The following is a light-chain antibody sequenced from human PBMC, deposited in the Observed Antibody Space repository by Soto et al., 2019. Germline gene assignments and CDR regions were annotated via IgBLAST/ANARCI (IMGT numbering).Light chain of an antibody. V-gene: IGKV3-20*01. Sequence: ENVLTQSPGTLSLSPGERATLSCRASQSVSSSHLAWYQQKPGQAPRLLMFGASSRATGIPDRFSGSGSGTDFTLTISRLEPEDSAVYYCQQYASSSYTFGQGTKLEI. CDR1: QSVSSSH. J-gene: IGKJ2*01. CDR2: GAS. CDR3: QQYASSSYT.